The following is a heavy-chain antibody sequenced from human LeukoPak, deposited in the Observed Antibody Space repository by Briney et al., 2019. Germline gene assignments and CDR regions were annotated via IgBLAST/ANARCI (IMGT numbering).Heavy chain of an antibody. CDR3: ARQIRDSVVVPAARNWFDP. Sequence: PSETLSLTCTVSGGSISSGDYYWSWIRQPPGKGLEWIGYIYYSGNTYYNPSLKSRVTISVDTSKNQFSLKLSSVTAADTAVYYCARQIRDSVVVPAARNWFDPWGQGTLVTVSS. D-gene: IGHD2-2*01. CDR1: GGSISSGDYY. CDR2: IYYSGNT. V-gene: IGHV4-30-4*08. J-gene: IGHJ5*02.